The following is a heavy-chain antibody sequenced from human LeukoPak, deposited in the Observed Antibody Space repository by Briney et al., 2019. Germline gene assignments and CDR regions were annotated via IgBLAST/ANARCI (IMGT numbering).Heavy chain of an antibody. CDR3: ARDRWLSQGIFDY. J-gene: IGHJ4*02. D-gene: IGHD6-19*01. V-gene: IGHV4-34*01. CDR1: GGSFSGYY. CDR2: INHSGST. Sequence: SETLSLTCAVYGGSFSGYYWSWIRQPPGKGLEWIGEINHSGSTNYNPSPKSRVTISVGTSKNEFSLKVTSVTAADTAVYYCARDRWLSQGIFDYWGQGTLVTVSS.